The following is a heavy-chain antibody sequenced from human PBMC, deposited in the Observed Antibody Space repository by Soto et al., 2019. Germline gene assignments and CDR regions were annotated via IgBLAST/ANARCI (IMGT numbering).Heavy chain of an antibody. Sequence: EVQLVESGGGLVQPGGSLRLSCEASGFTFSNFWMSWFRQAPGKGLEWVADIKQDGSETNYLDSVKGRFIISRDNAKNSLSLQMNGLRAEDTAVYYCATNTVTKVDDFWGQGTLVTVSS. V-gene: IGHV3-7*03. CDR3: ATNTVTKVDDF. D-gene: IGHD4-17*01. J-gene: IGHJ4*02. CDR1: GFTFSNFW. CDR2: IKQDGSET.